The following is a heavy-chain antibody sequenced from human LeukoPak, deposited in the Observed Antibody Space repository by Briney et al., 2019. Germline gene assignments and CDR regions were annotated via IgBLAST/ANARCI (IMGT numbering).Heavy chain of an antibody. V-gene: IGHV4-30-4*08. CDR1: GGSISSGDYY. J-gene: IGHJ2*01. CDR3: ARGQRWEVEYFDL. CDR2: IYYSGST. D-gene: IGHD5-18*01. Sequence: SETLSLTCTVSGGSISSGDYYWSWIRQPPGKGLEWIGYIYYSGSTYYNPSLKSRVTISVDTSKNQFSLKLSSVTAADTAVYYCARGQRWEVEYFDLWGRGTLVIVSS.